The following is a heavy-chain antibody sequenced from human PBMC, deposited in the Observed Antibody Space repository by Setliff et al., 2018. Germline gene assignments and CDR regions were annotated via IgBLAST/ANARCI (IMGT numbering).Heavy chain of an antibody. CDR3: ARAGGGSSFTAYYYYYYMDV. CDR1: GGSISSYY. D-gene: IGHD6-13*01. J-gene: IGHJ6*03. CDR2: IYTSGST. Sequence: SETLSLTCTVSGGSISSYYWSWIRQPAGKGLEWIGRIYTSGSTNYNPSLKSRVTMSVDTSRNQFSLKLSSVTAADTAVYYCARAGGGSSFTAYYYYYYMDVWGKGTKVTVSS. V-gene: IGHV4-4*07.